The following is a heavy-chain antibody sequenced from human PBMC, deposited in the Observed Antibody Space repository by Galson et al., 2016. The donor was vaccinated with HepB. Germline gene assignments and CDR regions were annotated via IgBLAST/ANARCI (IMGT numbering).Heavy chain of an antibody. V-gene: IGHV3-53*01. Sequence: SLRLSCAVSGITVSDTSMSWVRQAPGKGLEWVSVIYRDGRTYHGDSVKGRFSISRDISKNTLYLQMNSLRADDTAVYYCARVGGYDGYYFDFWGQGALVNVSS. CDR1: GITVSDTS. CDR3: ARVGGYDGYYFDF. J-gene: IGHJ4*02. D-gene: IGHD5-12*01. CDR2: IYRDGRT.